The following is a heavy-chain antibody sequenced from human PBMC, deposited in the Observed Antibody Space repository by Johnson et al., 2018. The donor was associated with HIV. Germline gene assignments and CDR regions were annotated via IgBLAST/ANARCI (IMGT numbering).Heavy chain of an antibody. CDR2: IYSGGST. CDR3: ARESDILTGYPNAFDI. V-gene: IGHV3-53*01. Sequence: EVQVVESGGGLVQPGGSLRLSCGAPPFTFSSYAMRWVRQAPVKGLDWVSVIYSGGSTYYADSVKGRFTISRDNSKNTRYLQMNSLRAEDTAVYYCARESDILTGYPNAFDIWGQGTMVTVSS. CDR1: PFTFSSYA. D-gene: IGHD3-9*01. J-gene: IGHJ3*02.